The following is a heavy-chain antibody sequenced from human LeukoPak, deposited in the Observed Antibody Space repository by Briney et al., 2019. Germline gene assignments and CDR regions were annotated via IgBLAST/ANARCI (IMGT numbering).Heavy chain of an antibody. Sequence: GGSLRLSCVASGLIFTYSNLNWVRQAPGKGLEWVSSISRSGGSTYYADSVKGRFTISRDNAKNSLYLQMNSLRAEDTAVYFCVRGDRRDYWGQGTLVSVSS. CDR1: GLIFTYSN. D-gene: IGHD3-22*01. CDR2: ISRSGGST. V-gene: IGHV3-21*01. J-gene: IGHJ4*02. CDR3: VRGDRRDY.